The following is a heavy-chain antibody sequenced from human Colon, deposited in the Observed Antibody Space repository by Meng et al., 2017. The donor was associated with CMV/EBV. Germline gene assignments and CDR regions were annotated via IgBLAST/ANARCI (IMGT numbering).Heavy chain of an antibody. CDR1: GYSFTGYY. J-gene: IGHJ1*01. CDR2: MDPTTGRT. D-gene: IGHD3-16*01. CDR3: ASHSSYVWGSHH. Sequence: QGQVVQSGAEVRMPGASVKVSCKASGYSFTGYYIHWVRQAPGQGPEWMGWMDPTTGRTDYAQKFQGTVTMTRDTSISTAYLELSRLTSDDTAVYYCASHSSYVWGSHHWGQGTLVTVSS. V-gene: IGHV1-2*02.